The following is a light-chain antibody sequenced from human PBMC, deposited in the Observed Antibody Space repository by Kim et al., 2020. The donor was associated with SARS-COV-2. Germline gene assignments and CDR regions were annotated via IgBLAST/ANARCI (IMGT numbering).Light chain of an antibody. CDR3: QQSYSTPFT. V-gene: IGKV1-39*01. CDR2: AAS. J-gene: IGKJ3*01. Sequence: DIQMTQSPSSLSASVGDRVTITCRASQSISSYLNWYQQKPGKAPKLLIYAASSLQSGVPSRFSGSGSGTHFTLTISSLQPEDFATYYCQQSYSTPFTFGPGPTVDIK. CDR1: QSISSY.